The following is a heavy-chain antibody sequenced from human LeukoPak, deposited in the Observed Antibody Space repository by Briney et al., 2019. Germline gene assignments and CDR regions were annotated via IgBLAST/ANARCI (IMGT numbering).Heavy chain of an antibody. Sequence: ASVKVSCKASGYTFTSYYMHWVRQAPGQGLEWMGIINPSGGSTSYAQKFQGRVTMTRDTSTSTVYMELSSLRSEDTAVYYCARDPDSGSYEGGYYFDYWGQGTLVTVSS. V-gene: IGHV1-46*01. J-gene: IGHJ4*02. CDR2: INPSGGST. CDR3: ARDPDSGSYEGGYYFDY. CDR1: GYTFTSYY. D-gene: IGHD1-26*01.